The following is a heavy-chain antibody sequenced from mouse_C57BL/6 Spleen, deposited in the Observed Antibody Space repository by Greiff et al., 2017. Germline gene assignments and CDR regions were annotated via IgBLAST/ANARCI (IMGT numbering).Heavy chain of an antibody. CDR3: AKMGGNYVDYAMDY. CDR1: GFSLTSYG. J-gene: IGHJ4*01. D-gene: IGHD2-1*01. CDR2: IWGGGST. V-gene: IGHV2-9*01. Sequence: VMLVESGPGLVAPSQSLSITCTVSGFSLTSYGVDWVRQTPGKGLEWLGVIWGGGSTNYYSALMSRLSISKDNSKSQVFLKMNSLQTDDTAMYYCAKMGGNYVDYAMDYWGQGTSVTVSS.